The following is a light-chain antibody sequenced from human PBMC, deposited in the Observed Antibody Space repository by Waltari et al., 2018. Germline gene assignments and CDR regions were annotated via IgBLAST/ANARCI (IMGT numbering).Light chain of an antibody. Sequence: DIQMTQSPSSLSASVGDTGPITCRASLAISNNLAWGQQKPGRGPKSLIYGAFILQSGVPSRFSGSGSDTDFTLTISSLQPEDFATYYCQQYNTYPYTFGQGTKLEI. CDR2: GAF. J-gene: IGKJ2*01. CDR3: QQYNTYPYT. V-gene: IGKV1-16*01. CDR1: LAISNN.